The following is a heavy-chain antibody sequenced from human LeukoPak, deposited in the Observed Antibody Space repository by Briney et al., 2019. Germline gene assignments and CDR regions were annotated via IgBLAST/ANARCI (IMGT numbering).Heavy chain of an antibody. V-gene: IGHV1-18*01. CDR2: ISAYNGNT. J-gene: IGHJ4*02. Sequence: ASVKVSCKASGYTFTSYGISWVRQAPGQGLEWMGWISAYNGNTNYAQKLQGRVTMTTDTSTSTAYMELRSLRSDDTAVYYCARDRGVRQQLAYGYWGQGTLVTVSS. D-gene: IGHD6-13*01. CDR3: ARDRGVRQQLAYGY. CDR1: GYTFTSYG.